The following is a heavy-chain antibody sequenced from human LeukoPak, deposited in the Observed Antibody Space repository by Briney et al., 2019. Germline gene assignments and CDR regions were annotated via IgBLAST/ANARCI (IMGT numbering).Heavy chain of an antibody. V-gene: IGHV4-34*01. Sequence: PSETLSLTCAVYGGSFSGYYWSWIRQPPGKGLEWIGEINHSGSTDYNPSLKSRVTISVDTSKNQFSLKLSSVTAADTAVYYCARYSYCGGDCYYDAFDIWGQGTMVTVSS. J-gene: IGHJ3*02. CDR2: INHSGST. CDR3: ARYSYCGGDCYYDAFDI. CDR1: GGSFSGYY. D-gene: IGHD2-21*01.